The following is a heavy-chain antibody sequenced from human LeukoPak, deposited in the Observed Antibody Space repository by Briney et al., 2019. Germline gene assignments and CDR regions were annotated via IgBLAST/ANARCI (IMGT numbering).Heavy chain of an antibody. V-gene: IGHV3-15*01. J-gene: IGHJ3*02. CDR3: TTGSQLERPDAFDI. D-gene: IGHD1-1*01. CDR2: IKSKTDGGTT. Sequence: GGSLRLSCAASGFTFSNAWMSWVRQAPGKGLEWVGRIKSKTDGGTTDYAAPVKGRFTISRDDSKNTLYLQMNSLKTEDTAVYYCTTGSQLERPDAFDIWGQGTMVTVSS. CDR1: GFTFSNAW.